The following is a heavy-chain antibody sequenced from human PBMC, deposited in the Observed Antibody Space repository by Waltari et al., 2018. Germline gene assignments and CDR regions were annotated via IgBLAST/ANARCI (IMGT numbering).Heavy chain of an antibody. D-gene: IGHD6-19*01. Sequence: EVQLLESGGGLVQPGGSLRLSCAASGFTFSSYAMSWVRQAPGKGLEWVSVISGSGGSTYYVDSVKGRFTISRDNSKNTLYLQMNSLRAEDTAVYYCARSGAVAGLKYWGQGTLVTVSS. J-gene: IGHJ4*02. V-gene: IGHV3-23*01. CDR1: GFTFSSYA. CDR3: ARSGAVAGLKY. CDR2: ISGSGGST.